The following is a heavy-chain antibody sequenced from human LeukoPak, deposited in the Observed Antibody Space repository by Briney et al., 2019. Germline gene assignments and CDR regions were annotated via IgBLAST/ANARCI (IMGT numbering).Heavy chain of an antibody. J-gene: IGHJ6*03. D-gene: IGHD2-2*01. CDR3: ARVPAPYYYYYMDV. Sequence: SETLSLTCTVSGGSISSYYWSWIRQPPGKGLEWIGYIYYSGSTNYNPSLKSRVTISVDTSKNQFSLKLSSVTAADTAVYYCARVPAPYYYYYMDVWGKGTTVTVSS. V-gene: IGHV4-59*12. CDR2: IYYSGST. CDR1: GGSISSYY.